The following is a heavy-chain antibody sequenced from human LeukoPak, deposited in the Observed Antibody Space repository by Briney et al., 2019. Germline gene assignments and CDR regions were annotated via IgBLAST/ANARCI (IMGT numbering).Heavy chain of an antibody. J-gene: IGHJ4*02. V-gene: IGHV4-38-2*02. CDR1: GYSITSGYY. CDR2: IFYSGTT. D-gene: IGHD4-17*01. CDR3: GPTTVTRAFDY. Sequence: PSETLSLTCTVSGYSITSGYYWGWIRQPPGKGLEGIGFIFYSGTTNYNPSLKSRVTMSVDTSKNQFTLKLSSVTAADTAVYARGPTTVTRAFDYWGQGTLVTVSS.